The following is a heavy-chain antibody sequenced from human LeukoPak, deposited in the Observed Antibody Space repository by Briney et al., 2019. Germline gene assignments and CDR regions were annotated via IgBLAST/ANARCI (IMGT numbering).Heavy chain of an antibody. V-gene: IGHV4-59*01. CDR1: GGSISDYY. Sequence: SETLSLTCTVSGGSISDYYWSWIRQPPGKGLEWIGYISYTEGTNYNPSLESRVIISVDTSKNQFSLKLSSVTAADTAVYYCARDLDQRYFDIWGRGSLVTVSS. CDR3: ARDLDQRYFDI. J-gene: IGHJ2*01. CDR2: ISYTEGT.